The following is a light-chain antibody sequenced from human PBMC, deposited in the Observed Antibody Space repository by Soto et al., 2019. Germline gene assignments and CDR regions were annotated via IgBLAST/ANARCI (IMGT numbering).Light chain of an antibody. Sequence: QTVVTQEPSLTVSPGGTVILTCASSTGAVTSAYTANWFQQKPGQPPRALICNTNNKHSWTPARFSGSLLGGKAALTLSGAQPEDEAEYYCLLYHGGAQLLVFGGGTKLTVL. CDR3: LLYHGGAQLLV. V-gene: IGLV7-43*01. J-gene: IGLJ3*02. CDR1: TGAVTSAYT. CDR2: NTN.